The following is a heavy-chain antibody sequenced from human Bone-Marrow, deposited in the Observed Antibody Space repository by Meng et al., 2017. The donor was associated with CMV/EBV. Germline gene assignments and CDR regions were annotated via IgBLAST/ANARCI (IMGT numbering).Heavy chain of an antibody. CDR2: ITGSGTTI. CDR1: GFTFSDNS. V-gene: IGHV3-11*01. CDR3: ARRGTGSFRYYFDY. D-gene: IGHD3-10*01. Sequence: GGSLRLSCTASGFTFSDNSMSWIRQAPGKGLEWISYITGSGTTIYYADSVRGRFTISRDNAKRSLYLQMNSLRAEDTALYYCARRGTGSFRYYFDYWGQGTLVTVYS. J-gene: IGHJ4*02.